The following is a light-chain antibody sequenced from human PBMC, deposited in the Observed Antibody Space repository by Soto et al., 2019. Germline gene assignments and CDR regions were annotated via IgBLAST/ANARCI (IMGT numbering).Light chain of an antibody. CDR1: LSISSS. Sequence: DIRMTQSPSSQSASVGDRITITCRASLSISSSLNWYQQKPGKAPRLLIYAASRLQSGAPSRFSGSGSGTDFTLTITSLQPEDFATYYCQQSYITPRTFGQGTKADIK. CDR3: QQSYITPRT. CDR2: AAS. J-gene: IGKJ1*01. V-gene: IGKV1-39*01.